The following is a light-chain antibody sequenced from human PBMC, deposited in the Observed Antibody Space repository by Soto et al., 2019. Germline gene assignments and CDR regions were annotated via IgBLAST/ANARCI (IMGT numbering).Light chain of an antibody. CDR3: LQRSDWLT. Sequence: EIVLTQSPATLSLSPGERATLSCRASQSVSSYLAWYQHKPGQTPRLLIYGASNRATGVPARFSGSGSGTDFTLTISSLEPEDFAVYYCLQRSDWLTFGGGTKVEIK. V-gene: IGKV3-11*01. CDR2: GAS. CDR1: QSVSSY. J-gene: IGKJ4*01.